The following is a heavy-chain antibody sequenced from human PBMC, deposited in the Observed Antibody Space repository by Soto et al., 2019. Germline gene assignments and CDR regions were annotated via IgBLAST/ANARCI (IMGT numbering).Heavy chain of an antibody. J-gene: IGHJ3*02. CDR1: GFTFSSYT. Sequence: PXGSLRLSCAASGFTFSSYTMNWVRQAPGKGLEWVSSISSGSSYIYYADSVKGRFTISRGNAKNSLYLQMNSLRAEDTAVYYCARPRGVGADDAFDIWGQGTMVTVSS. D-gene: IGHD1-26*01. V-gene: IGHV3-21*01. CDR3: ARPRGVGADDAFDI. CDR2: ISSGSSYI.